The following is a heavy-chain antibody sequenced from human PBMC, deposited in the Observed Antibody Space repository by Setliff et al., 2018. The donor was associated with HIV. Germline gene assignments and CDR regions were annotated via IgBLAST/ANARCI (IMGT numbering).Heavy chain of an antibody. D-gene: IGHD6-6*01. CDR1: GGSFSGFY. CDR2: INYSGKT. Sequence: PSETLSLTCGISGGSFSGFYWAWIRQPPGKGLEWIGEINYSGKTNKNPTLKSRVTISADTSRTQFSLNLISVTAADTAVYYCARATYGSRAGTGLYFDPWGQGALVTVSS. CDR3: ARATYGSRAGTGLYFDP. J-gene: IGHJ4*02. V-gene: IGHV4-34*01.